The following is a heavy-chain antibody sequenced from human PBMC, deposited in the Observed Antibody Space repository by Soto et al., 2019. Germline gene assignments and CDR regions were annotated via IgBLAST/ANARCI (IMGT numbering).Heavy chain of an antibody. D-gene: IGHD2-2*01. V-gene: IGHV1-58*01. CDR1: GFTFTSSA. CDR2: IVVGSGNT. Sequence: SLKVSCKASGFTFTSSAVQWVRQALGQRLEWIGWIVVGSGNTNYAQKFQERVTITRDMSTSTAYMELSSLRSEDTAVYYCAASSIVVVPASRDSSYGIDLWGEGTPVPPSS. CDR3: AASSIVVVPASRDSSYGIDL. J-gene: IGHJ6*04.